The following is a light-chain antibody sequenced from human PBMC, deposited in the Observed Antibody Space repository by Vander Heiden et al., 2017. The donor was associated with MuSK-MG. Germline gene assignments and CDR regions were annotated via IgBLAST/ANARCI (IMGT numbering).Light chain of an antibody. CDR3: QQDDTLPHA. V-gene: IGKV1-33*01. CDR2: DAS. Sequence: DIQMTQSPSSLSASVGDRVTITCQASQDISNYLNWYQQKPGKAPKLLIYDASNFETGVPSRYSRSGSGTDFTFSIRSLQPEDIATSYCQQDDTLPHAFGHGTKVDIK. J-gene: IGKJ3*01. CDR1: QDISNY.